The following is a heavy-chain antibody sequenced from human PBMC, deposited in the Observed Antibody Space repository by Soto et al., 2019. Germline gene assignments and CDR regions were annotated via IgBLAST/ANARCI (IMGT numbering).Heavy chain of an antibody. D-gene: IGHD5-12*01. J-gene: IGHJ6*02. CDR2: IWYDGSNK. Sequence: GGSLRLSCAASGFTFSSYGMHWVRQAPGKGLEWVAVIWYDGSNKYYADSVKGRFTISRDNSKNTLYLQMNSLRAEDTAVYYCARDKNRVDIVATDYYGMDVWGQGTTVTVSS. CDR1: GFTFSSYG. V-gene: IGHV3-33*01. CDR3: ARDKNRVDIVATDYYGMDV.